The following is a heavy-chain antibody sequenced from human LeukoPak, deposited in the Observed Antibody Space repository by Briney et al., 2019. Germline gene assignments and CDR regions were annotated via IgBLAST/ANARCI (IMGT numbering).Heavy chain of an antibody. J-gene: IGHJ4*02. CDR1: GFTFSSYS. V-gene: IGHV3-21*01. CDR2: ISSSSSYI. D-gene: IGHD3-22*01. CDR3: ARDRKNYYDSSAYYFDY. Sequence: PGRSLRLSCAASGFTFSSYSMNWVRQAPGKGLEWVSSISSSSSYIYYADSVKGRFTISRDNAKNSLYLQMNSLRAEDTAVYYCARDRKNYYDSSAYYFDYWGQGTLVTVSS.